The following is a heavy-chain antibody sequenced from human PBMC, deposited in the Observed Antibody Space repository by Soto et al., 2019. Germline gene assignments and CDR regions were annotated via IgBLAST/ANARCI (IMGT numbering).Heavy chain of an antibody. CDR2: IKQDGSEK. D-gene: IGHD6-13*01. Sequence: EVQLVESGGGLVQPGGSLXLSCVASGFTFSSYWMSWVRQAPGKGLEWVANIKQDGSEKYYVDSVKGRFTISRDNAENSLFLQMNSLRAEDTAVYYCARDRDSSTWYSAWFDPWGQGTLVTVSS. CDR3: ARDRDSSTWYSAWFDP. CDR1: GFTFSSYW. J-gene: IGHJ5*02. V-gene: IGHV3-7*04.